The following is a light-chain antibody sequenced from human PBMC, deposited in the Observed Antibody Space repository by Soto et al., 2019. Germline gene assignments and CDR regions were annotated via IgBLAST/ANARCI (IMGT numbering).Light chain of an antibody. CDR2: AAS. CDR1: QNIGRY. V-gene: IGKV1-5*03. CDR3: QQYNSYST. J-gene: IGKJ1*01. Sequence: DIQMTQSPSTLSASIGDRVIITCRASQNIGRYLAWYQQKPGEAPKFLIYAASSLERGVPSRFSGGRSETEFTLTISSLQPDDFATYYCQQYNSYSTFGQGTKVEIK.